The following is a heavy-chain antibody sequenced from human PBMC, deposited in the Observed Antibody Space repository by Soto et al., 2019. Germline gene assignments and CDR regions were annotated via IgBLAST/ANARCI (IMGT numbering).Heavy chain of an antibody. D-gene: IGHD3-22*01. CDR3: AIGPHYDSSGPLPY. J-gene: IGHJ4*02. CDR2: ISAYNGNT. V-gene: IGHV1-18*01. CDR1: GYTFTSYG. Sequence: GASVKVSCKASGYTFTSYGISWVRQAPGQGLEGMGWISAYNGNTNYAQKLQGRVTMTTDTSTSTAYMELRSLRSDDTAVYYCAIGPHYDSSGPLPYWGQGTLVTVSS.